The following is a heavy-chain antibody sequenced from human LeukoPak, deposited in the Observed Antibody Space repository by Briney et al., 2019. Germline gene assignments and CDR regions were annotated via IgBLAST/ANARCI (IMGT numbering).Heavy chain of an antibody. CDR2: ISHSSSGT. CDR3: AYSSSWFTIYYFDY. J-gene: IGHJ4*02. CDR1: GFTFSSYA. V-gene: IGHV3-23*01. Sequence: GGSLRLSCAGSGFTFSSYAMSWVRQAPGKGLEWVSAISHSSSGTYYVDSVKGRFIISRDNSKNTLYMEMNSLRAEDTAVYYCAYSSSWFTIYYFDYWGQGTLVTVSS. D-gene: IGHD6-13*01.